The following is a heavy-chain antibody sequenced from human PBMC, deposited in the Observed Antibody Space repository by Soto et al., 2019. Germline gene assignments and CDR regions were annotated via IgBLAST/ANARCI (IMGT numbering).Heavy chain of an antibody. V-gene: IGHV1-69*10. CDR3: ARETGDRAFDI. CDR1: GGTFSSYA. Sequence: ASVKVSCKASGGTFSSYAISWVRQAPGQGLEWMGGIIPILGIANYAQKFQGRVTITADKSTSTAYIELSSLRSEDTAVYYCARETGDRAFDIWGQGTMVTVSS. J-gene: IGHJ3*02. CDR2: IIPILGIA. D-gene: IGHD7-27*01.